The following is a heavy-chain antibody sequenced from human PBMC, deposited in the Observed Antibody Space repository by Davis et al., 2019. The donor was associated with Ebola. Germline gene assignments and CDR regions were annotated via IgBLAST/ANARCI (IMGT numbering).Heavy chain of an antibody. Sequence: GGSLRLSCAASGFTFSSYAMSWVRQAPGKGLEWVSLISWDGGSTYYADSVKGRFTISRDNSKNSLYLQMNSLRAEDTALYYCARGSENWNYVDYWGQGTLVTVSS. J-gene: IGHJ4*02. CDR1: GFTFSSYA. D-gene: IGHD1-1*01. V-gene: IGHV3-43D*04. CDR3: ARGSENWNYVDY. CDR2: ISWDGGST.